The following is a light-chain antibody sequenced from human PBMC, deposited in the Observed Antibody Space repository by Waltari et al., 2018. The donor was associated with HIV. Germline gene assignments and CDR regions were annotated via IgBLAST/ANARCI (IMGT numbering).Light chain of an antibody. V-gene: IGLV2-14*01. J-gene: IGLJ2*01. CDR1: SSDVGGYNA. CDR2: EVS. Sequence: QSALTQPASVSGSPGQSISISCTGTSSDVGGYNAVSWYQQHPAKAPKLVILEVSNWPSGVSNRFSGSKSGNRASLTISGLQAEDEAYYYCSSYTSSDTVVFGGGTKVTVL. CDR3: SSYTSSDTVV.